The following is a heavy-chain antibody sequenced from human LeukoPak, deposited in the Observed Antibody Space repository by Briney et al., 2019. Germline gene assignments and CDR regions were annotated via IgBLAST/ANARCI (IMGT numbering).Heavy chain of an antibody. CDR3: ASSKLGVRGVFDY. Sequence: GGSLRLSCAASGLTFRTYAMSWVRQAPGKGLEWVSAISGSGGSTYYADSVKGRFTISRDNSKNTLYLQMNSLRAEDTAVYYCASSKLGVRGVFDYWGQGTLVTVSS. J-gene: IGHJ4*02. CDR1: GLTFRTYA. V-gene: IGHV3-23*01. D-gene: IGHD3-10*01. CDR2: ISGSGGST.